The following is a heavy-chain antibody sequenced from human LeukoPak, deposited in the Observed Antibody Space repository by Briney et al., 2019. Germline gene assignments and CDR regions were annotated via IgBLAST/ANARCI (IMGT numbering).Heavy chain of an antibody. CDR3: AKDICGGDCYPHGGY. Sequence: GGSLRLSCAASGFTFSSYGMHWVRQAPGKGLEWVAFIPYDGSNKYYADSLKGRFTISRDNSKNTLYLQMNRLRAEDTAIYYCAKDICGGDCYPHGGYWGQGTLVTVSS. CDR2: IPYDGSNK. D-gene: IGHD2-21*01. V-gene: IGHV3-30*02. CDR1: GFTFSSYG. J-gene: IGHJ4*02.